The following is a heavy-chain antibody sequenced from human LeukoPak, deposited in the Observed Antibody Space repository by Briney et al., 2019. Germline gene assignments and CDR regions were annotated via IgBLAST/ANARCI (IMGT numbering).Heavy chain of an antibody. V-gene: IGHV4-34*01. CDR3: AIGSSWTHNWFDP. D-gene: IGHD6-13*01. CDR1: GGSISSYY. Sequence: SETLSLTCTVSGGSISSYYWSWIRQPPGKGLEWIGEINHSGSTNYNPSLKSRVTISVDTSKNQFSLKLSSVTAADTAVYYCAIGSSWTHNWFDPWGQGTLATVSS. CDR2: INHSGST. J-gene: IGHJ5*02.